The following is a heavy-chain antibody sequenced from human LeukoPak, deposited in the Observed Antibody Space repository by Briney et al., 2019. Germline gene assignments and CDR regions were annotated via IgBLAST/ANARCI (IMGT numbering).Heavy chain of an antibody. Sequence: GESLKISCKGSGYSFTSYWIGWVRQMPGKGLEWMGIIYPGDSDTRYSPSFQGQVTFSADKSISTAYLQWSGLKASDTAMYYCARRPFIWEPLIDYWGQGTLVTVSS. CDR1: GYSFTSYW. D-gene: IGHD1-26*01. CDR2: IYPGDSDT. J-gene: IGHJ4*02. CDR3: ARRPFIWEPLIDY. V-gene: IGHV5-51*01.